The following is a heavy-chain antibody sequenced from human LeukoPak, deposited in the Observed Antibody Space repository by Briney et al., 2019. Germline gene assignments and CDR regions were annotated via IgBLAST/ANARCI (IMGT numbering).Heavy chain of an antibody. Sequence: PGGPLRLSCAASGFTFSSYEMNWVRQAPGKGREWVSYISSSGSTIYYADSVKGRFTISRDNAKNSLYLQMNSLRAEDTAVYYCARADDYLSYFDYWGQGTLVTVSS. J-gene: IGHJ4*02. CDR1: GFTFSSYE. V-gene: IGHV3-48*03. D-gene: IGHD4-11*01. CDR3: ARADDYLSYFDY. CDR2: ISSSGSTI.